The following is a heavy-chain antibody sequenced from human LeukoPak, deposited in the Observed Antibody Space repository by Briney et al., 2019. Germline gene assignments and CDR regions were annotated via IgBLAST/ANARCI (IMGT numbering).Heavy chain of an antibody. V-gene: IGHV3-23*01. CDR1: GFSFTSYA. D-gene: IGHD2-15*01. CDR3: AKRYCSGGSCYPLDY. J-gene: IGHJ4*02. CDR2: ISGSGGST. Sequence: GGSLRLSCAASGFSFTSYAMSWVRQAPGKGLEWVAAISGSGGSTYYADSVKGRFTISRDNSKNTLYLQMNSLRAEDTAVYYCAKRYCSGGSCYPLDYWGQGTLVTVSS.